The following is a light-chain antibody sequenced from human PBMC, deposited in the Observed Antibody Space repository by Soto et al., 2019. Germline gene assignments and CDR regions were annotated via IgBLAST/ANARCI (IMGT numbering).Light chain of an antibody. Sequence: DIQMTQSPSTLSASVGDRITITCRASQSISNWLAWYQQKPGIAPKLLIYQASSLQSGVPSRLSGSGSGTEFPLTSSSLQPDDVATYHCQQYNSYRTFGQGTKVDI. CDR1: QSISNW. CDR3: QQYNSYRT. V-gene: IGKV1-5*03. J-gene: IGKJ1*01. CDR2: QAS.